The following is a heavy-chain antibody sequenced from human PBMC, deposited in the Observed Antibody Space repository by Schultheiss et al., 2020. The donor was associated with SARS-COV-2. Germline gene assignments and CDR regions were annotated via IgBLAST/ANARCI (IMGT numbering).Heavy chain of an antibody. Sequence: GGSLRLSCAASGFTFSTYGMHWVRQAPGKGLEWVAVIYYDGSTKYYADSVKGRFTISRDISKNTLFLQMNSLRAEDTAVYYCARARPDYDSSGSPTGPNLFDFWGLGTLVTVSS. J-gene: IGHJ4*02. CDR2: IYYDGSTK. CDR3: ARARPDYDSSGSPTGPNLFDF. V-gene: IGHV3-33*01. D-gene: IGHD3-22*01. CDR1: GFTFSTYG.